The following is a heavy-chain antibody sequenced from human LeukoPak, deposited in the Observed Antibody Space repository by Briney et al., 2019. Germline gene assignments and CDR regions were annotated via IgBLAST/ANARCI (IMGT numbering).Heavy chain of an antibody. CDR3: AKEAKYYDILIGYYRSFYYFDY. V-gene: IGHV4-61*02. CDR1: GGSISSGSYY. Sequence: PSETLSLTCTVSGGSISSGSYYWSWIRQPAGKGLEWIGRISASGSTNYNPSLKSRVTISVDTSKNQFSLNLTSVTAADTAVYYCAKEAKYYDILIGYYRSFYYFDYWGQGTLVTVSS. J-gene: IGHJ4*02. CDR2: ISASGST. D-gene: IGHD3-9*01.